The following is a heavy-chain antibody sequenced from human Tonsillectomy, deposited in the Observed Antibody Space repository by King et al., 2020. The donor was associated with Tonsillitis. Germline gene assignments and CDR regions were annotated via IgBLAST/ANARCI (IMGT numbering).Heavy chain of an antibody. CDR1: GYSFTTYW. D-gene: IGHD6-19*01. J-gene: IGHJ4*02. CDR3: VGSGIEVAVFYY. V-gene: IGHV5-51*01. CDR2: IYPGDSDT. Sequence: VQLVESGAEVKKPGESLKISCKGSGYSFTTYWIAWVRQMPGKGLEWMGIIYPGDSDTRYSPSFQGQVNISADKSISTAYLQWSSPMASDTDMYYCVGSGIEVAVFYYWGQGTLVTVSS.